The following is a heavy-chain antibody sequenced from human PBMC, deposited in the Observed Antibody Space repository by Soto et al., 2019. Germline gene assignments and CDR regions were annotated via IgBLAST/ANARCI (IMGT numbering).Heavy chain of an antibody. V-gene: IGHV3-23*01. Sequence: EVQLLESGGGLVQPGGSLRLSCAASGFTFSTYAMSWVRQAPGKGLEWVSAISGSGGSTWYADSVKGRFTISRDNSKNTLFLQMTSLRAEDTAVYYCAKDPCREYYCGMDVWGQGTTVTVSS. CDR2: ISGSGGST. CDR1: GFTFSTYA. J-gene: IGHJ6*02. CDR3: AKDPCREYYCGMDV. D-gene: IGHD1-26*01.